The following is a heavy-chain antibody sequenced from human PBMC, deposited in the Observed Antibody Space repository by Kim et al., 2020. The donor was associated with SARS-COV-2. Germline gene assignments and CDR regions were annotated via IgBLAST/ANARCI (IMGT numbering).Heavy chain of an antibody. CDR1: GFTFTSSA. CDR3: AAVGEPYSSSIGAFDY. D-gene: IGHD6-6*01. J-gene: IGHJ4*02. Sequence: SVKVSCKASGFTFTSSAVQWVRQARGQRLEWIGWIVVGGGNTNYAQKFQERVTITRDMSTSTAYMELSSLRSEDTAVYYCAAVGEPYSSSIGAFDYWGQGALVTVSS. V-gene: IGHV1-58*01. CDR2: IVVGGGNT.